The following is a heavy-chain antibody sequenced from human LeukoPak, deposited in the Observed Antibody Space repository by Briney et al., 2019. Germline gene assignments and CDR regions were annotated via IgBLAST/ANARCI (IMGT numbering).Heavy chain of an antibody. D-gene: IGHD3-10*01. CDR2: ISAYNGNT. V-gene: IGHV1-18*01. CDR3: ARGRVRFGELTDAFDI. Sequence: GASVKVSCKASGYTFITYGITWVRQAPGQGLEWMGWISAYNGNTNYPQNLQGRVTMTTDTSTSTVYMELRSLRSDDTAVYYCARGRVRFGELTDAFDIWGQGTMVTVSS. J-gene: IGHJ3*02. CDR1: GYTFITYG.